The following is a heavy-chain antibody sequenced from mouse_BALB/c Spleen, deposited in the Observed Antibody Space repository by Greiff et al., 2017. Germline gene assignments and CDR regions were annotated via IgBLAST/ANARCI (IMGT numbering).Heavy chain of an antibody. CDR1: GFTFSSYA. V-gene: IGHV5-6-5*01. CDR2: ISSGGST. J-gene: IGHJ2*01. CDR3: ARGEGGY. Sequence: EVNLVESGGGLVKPGGSLKLSCAASGFTFSSYAMSWVRQTPEKRLEWVASISSGGSTYYPDSVKGRFTISRDNARNILYLQMSSLRSEDTAMYYCARGEGGYWGQGTTLTVSS.